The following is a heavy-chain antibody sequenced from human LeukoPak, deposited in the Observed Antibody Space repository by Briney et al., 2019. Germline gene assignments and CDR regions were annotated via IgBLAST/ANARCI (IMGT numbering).Heavy chain of an antibody. Sequence: PGGSLRLSCAAFGFTVSSNYMSWVRQAPGKGLEWVANIKQDGSEKYYVDSVKGRFTISRDNAKNSLYLQMNSLRAEDTAVYYCARGVEYYDSSFDYWGQGTLVTVSS. D-gene: IGHD3-22*01. J-gene: IGHJ4*02. CDR3: ARGVEYYDSSFDY. CDR1: GFTVSSNY. CDR2: IKQDGSEK. V-gene: IGHV3-7*01.